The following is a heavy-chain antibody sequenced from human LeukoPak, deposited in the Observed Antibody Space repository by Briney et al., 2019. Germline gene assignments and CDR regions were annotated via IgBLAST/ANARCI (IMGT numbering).Heavy chain of an antibody. J-gene: IGHJ6*03. D-gene: IGHD4-17*01. V-gene: IGHV1-69*05. CDR3: ARAYLRENYYYYMDV. Sequence: SVKVSCKASGGTFSSYAISWVRQAPGQGLEWMGGIIPIFGTANYAQKFQGRVTITTDESTSTAYMELSNLRSEDTAVHYCARAYLRENYYYYMDVWGKGTTVTVSS. CDR1: GGTFSSYA. CDR2: IIPIFGTA.